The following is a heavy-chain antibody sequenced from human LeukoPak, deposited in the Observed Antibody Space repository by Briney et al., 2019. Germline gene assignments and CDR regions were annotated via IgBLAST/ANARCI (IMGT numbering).Heavy chain of an antibody. CDR1: GGSISNYY. D-gene: IGHD5-24*01. CDR3: ARGGVATNQAE. Sequence: SSETLSLTCTVSGGSISNYYWSWIRQPPGKGLEWIGYIYYSGSTNYNPSLKSRVTISVDTSKNQFSLKLSSVTAADTAVYYCARGGVATNQAEWGQGTLVTVSS. CDR2: IYYSGST. V-gene: IGHV4-59*01. J-gene: IGHJ4*02.